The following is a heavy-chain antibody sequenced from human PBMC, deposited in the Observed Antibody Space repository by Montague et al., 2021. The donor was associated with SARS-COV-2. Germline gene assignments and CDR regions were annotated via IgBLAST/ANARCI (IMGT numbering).Heavy chain of an antibody. CDR2: IYYSGST. J-gene: IGHJ6*02. V-gene: IGHV4-39*07. CDR1: GGSISSSSYY. Sequence: SETRSLTCTVSGGSISSSSYYWGWIRQPPGKGLEWIGSIYYSGSTYYNPSLKSRVTISVDTSKNQFSLKLSSVTAVDTAVYYCARDYGDYGSGYYYGMDVWGQGTTVTVSS. CDR3: ARDYGDYGSGYYYGMDV. D-gene: IGHD4-17*01.